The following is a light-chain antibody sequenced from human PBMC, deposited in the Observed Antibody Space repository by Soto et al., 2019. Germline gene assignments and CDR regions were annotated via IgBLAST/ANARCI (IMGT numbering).Light chain of an antibody. CDR2: DVS. J-gene: IGLJ1*01. CDR3: SSYTSSTTLLYV. Sequence: QSALTQPASVSGSPGQSITISCTGTSSDVGGYNYVSWYQQHPGKDPKLMIYDVSNRPSGVSNRFSGSKSGNTASLTISWLQAEDEADYYCSSYTSSTTLLYVFGTGTKLTVL. V-gene: IGLV2-14*01. CDR1: SSDVGGYNY.